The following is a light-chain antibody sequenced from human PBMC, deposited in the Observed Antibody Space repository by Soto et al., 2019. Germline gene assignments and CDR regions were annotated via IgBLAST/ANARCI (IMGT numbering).Light chain of an antibody. V-gene: IGKV1-17*03. J-gene: IGKJ4*01. Sequence: DIQMTQSPSAMSASVGDRVTITCRASQDINNYLVWFQQKPGTVPKRLIYAASSLQSGVPSRFSGSRSGTEFTLTISCLQSEDFATYYCQQYYSYPLTFGGGTKVDIK. CDR1: QDINNY. CDR2: AAS. CDR3: QQYYSYPLT.